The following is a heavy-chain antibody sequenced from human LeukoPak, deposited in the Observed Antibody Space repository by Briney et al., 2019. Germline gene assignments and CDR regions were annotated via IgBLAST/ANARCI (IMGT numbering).Heavy chain of an antibody. V-gene: IGHV1-2*02. D-gene: IGHD1-1*01. CDR3: ARDIDKPNYQTGTTSGDY. J-gene: IGHJ4*02. CDR1: GYTFTSYD. Sequence: ASVKVSCKASGYTFTSYDINWVRQAPGQGLEWMGWINPNSGGTNYAQKFQGRVTMTRDTSISTAYMELSRLRSDDTAVYYCARDIDKPNYQTGTTSGDYWGQGTLVTVSS. CDR2: INPNSGGT.